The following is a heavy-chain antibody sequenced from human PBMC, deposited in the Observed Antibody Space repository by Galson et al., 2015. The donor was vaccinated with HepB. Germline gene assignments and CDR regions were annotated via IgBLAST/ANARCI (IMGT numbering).Heavy chain of an antibody. V-gene: IGHV1-3*01. CDR1: GYTFTSYA. CDR3: ARDRGEDIVLMVYGYYYMDV. J-gene: IGHJ6*03. Sequence: SVKVSCKASGYTFTSYAMHWVRQAPGQRLEWMGWINAGNGNTKYSQKFQGRVTITRDTSASTAYMELSSLRSEDTAVYYCARDRGEDIVLMVYGYYYMDVWGKGTTVTVSS. CDR2: INAGNGNT. D-gene: IGHD2-8*01.